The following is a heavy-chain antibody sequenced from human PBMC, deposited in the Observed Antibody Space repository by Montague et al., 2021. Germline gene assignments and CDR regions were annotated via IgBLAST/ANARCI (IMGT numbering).Heavy chain of an antibody. CDR3: ARGYSSSWYN. Sequence: SETLSLTCNVSGGSISSHYWSWIRQPPGKGLEWIGYIYYSGSTKYKPSLKSRVTISEDTSKNQFSLKLSSVTAADTAVYYCARGYSSSWYNWGQGTLVSVSS. J-gene: IGHJ4*02. V-gene: IGHV4-59*11. CDR2: IYYSGST. D-gene: IGHD6-13*01. CDR1: GGSISSHY.